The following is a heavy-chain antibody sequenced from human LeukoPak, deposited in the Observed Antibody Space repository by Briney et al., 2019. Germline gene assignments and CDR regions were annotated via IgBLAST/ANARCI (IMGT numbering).Heavy chain of an antibody. J-gene: IGHJ5*02. CDR1: GGSIRSGDYY. D-gene: IGHD1-26*01. V-gene: IGHV4-30-4*01. CDR3: ARHNPSPSGSRRGGFDP. CDR2: IYYSGST. Sequence: PSETLSLTCTVSGGSIRSGDYYWSWIRQPPGKGLEWIAYIYYSGSTDYNPSLKSRVTISVDTSKNQFSLKLSSVTAADTAVYYCARHNPSPSGSRRGGFDPWGQGTLVTVSS.